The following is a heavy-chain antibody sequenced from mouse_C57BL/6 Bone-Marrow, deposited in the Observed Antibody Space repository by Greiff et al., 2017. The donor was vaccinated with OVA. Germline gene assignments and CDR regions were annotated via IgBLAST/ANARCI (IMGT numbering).Heavy chain of an antibody. J-gene: IGHJ4*01. D-gene: IGHD2-12*01. Sequence: VQLVESGAELVRPGTSVKVSCKASGYAFTNYLIEWVKQRPGQGLEWIGVINPGSGGTNYNEKFKGKATLTADKSSSTAYMQLSSLTSEDSAVYFGARSGYSLYYAMDYWGQGTSVTVSS. V-gene: IGHV1-54*01. CDR1: GYAFTNYL. CDR3: ARSGYSLYYAMDY. CDR2: INPGSGGT.